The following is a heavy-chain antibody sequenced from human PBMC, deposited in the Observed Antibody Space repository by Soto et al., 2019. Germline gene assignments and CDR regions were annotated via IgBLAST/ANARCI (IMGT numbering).Heavy chain of an antibody. CDR2: ISYEGSNK. V-gene: IGHV3-30*03. CDR3: EAETKSYFYGMDV. J-gene: IGHJ6*02. CDR1: GLTFSSSA. Sequence: QVQLVESGGGVVQPGRSLRLSCAASGLTFSSSAMHWVRQAPGKGLGWVALISYEGSNKYYVDSVKGRFTISRDNSKTTLDLQMNSLREEDTAVYYCEAETKSYFYGMDVWGHGTTVTVSS.